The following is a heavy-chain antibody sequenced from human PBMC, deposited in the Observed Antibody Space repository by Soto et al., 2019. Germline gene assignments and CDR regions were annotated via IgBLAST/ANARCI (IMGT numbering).Heavy chain of an antibody. V-gene: IGHV3-23*01. CDR3: AKDISVVVAAPTNIIWYFDL. J-gene: IGHJ2*01. CDR1: GFTFSSYA. CDR2: ISGSGGST. D-gene: IGHD2-15*01. Sequence: EVQLLESGGGLVQPGGSLRLSCAASGFTFSSYAMSWVRQAPGKGLEWVSAISGSGGSTYYADSVKGRFTISRDNSKNTLYLQMNSLRAEDTAVYYCAKDISVVVAAPTNIIWYFDLWGRGTLVTVSS.